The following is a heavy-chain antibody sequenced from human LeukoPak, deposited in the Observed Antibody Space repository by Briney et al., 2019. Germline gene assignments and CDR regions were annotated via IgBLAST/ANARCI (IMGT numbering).Heavy chain of an antibody. D-gene: IGHD6-13*01. Sequence: GGSLRLSCVASGFTFSNYWMSWVRQAPGKGLQWVANIKSDGSDKYYAGSVKGRFTISRDNAKNLLYLEMNSLRTDDTAVYYCARWDSNIAASGYKYWGQGSLVTVSA. V-gene: IGHV3-7*01. CDR1: GFTFSNYW. CDR2: IKSDGSDK. CDR3: ARWDSNIAASGYKY. J-gene: IGHJ4*02.